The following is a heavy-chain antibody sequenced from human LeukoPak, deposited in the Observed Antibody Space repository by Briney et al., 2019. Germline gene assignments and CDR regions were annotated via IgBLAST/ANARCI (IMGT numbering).Heavy chain of an antibody. V-gene: IGHV4-59*01. CDR2: IYYSGST. J-gene: IGHJ6*03. CDR1: GGSISSYY. Sequence: SETLSLICTVSGGSISSYYWSWIRQPPGKGLEWIGYIYYSGSTNYNPSLKSRVTISVDTSKNQFSLKLSSVTAADTAVYYCARDLNGHYMDVWGKGTTVTVSS. CDR3: ARDLNGHYMDV.